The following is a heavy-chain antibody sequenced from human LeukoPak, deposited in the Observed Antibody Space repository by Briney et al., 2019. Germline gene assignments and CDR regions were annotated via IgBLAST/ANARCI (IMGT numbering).Heavy chain of an antibody. CDR1: GYTFTGYY. D-gene: IGHD6-19*01. CDR2: INPNSGGT. J-gene: IGHJ4*02. Sequence: GASVKVSCKASGYTFTGYYMHWVRQAPGQGLEWMGWINPNSGGTNYAQKFQGWVTMTRDTSISTAYMEQSRLRSDDTAVYYCARDRDSSGYLDYWGQGTLVTVSS. CDR3: ARDRDSSGYLDY. V-gene: IGHV1-2*04.